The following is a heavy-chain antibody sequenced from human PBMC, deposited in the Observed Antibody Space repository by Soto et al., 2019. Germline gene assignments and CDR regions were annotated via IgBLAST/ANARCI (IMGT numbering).Heavy chain of an antibody. CDR3: ARGDQHYDFWSGYPLTLDY. D-gene: IGHD3-3*01. V-gene: IGHV1-69*13. CDR2: IIPIFGTA. J-gene: IGHJ4*02. Sequence: SVKVSCKASGGTFSSYAISWVRQAPGQGLEWMGGIIPIFGTANYAQKFQGRVTITADEYTSTAYMELSSLRSEDTAAYYCARGDQHYDFWSGYPLTLDYWGQGTLVTVSS. CDR1: GGTFSSYA.